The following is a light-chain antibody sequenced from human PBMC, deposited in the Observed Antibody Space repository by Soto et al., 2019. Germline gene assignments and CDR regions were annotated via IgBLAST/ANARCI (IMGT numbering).Light chain of an antibody. J-gene: IGKJ5*01. CDR3: QQYNNWPLT. V-gene: IGKV3-15*01. CDR1: QSVSSN. Sequence: EILMTQSPATLSVSPGERATLSCRVSQSVSSNLAWYQQKPGQAPRLLIYGASSRATGIPVRFSGSGSGTEFTLTISSLQSEDFAVYYCQQYNNWPLTFGQGTRLEIK. CDR2: GAS.